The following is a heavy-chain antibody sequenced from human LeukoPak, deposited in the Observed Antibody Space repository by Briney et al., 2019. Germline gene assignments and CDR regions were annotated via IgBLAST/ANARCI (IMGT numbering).Heavy chain of an antibody. CDR3: ARAPHFFDTSGSRYYFDY. V-gene: IGHV4-38-2*02. D-gene: IGHD3-22*01. J-gene: IGHJ4*02. CDR1: GYSISSGYY. CDR2: IFNGGST. Sequence: SETLSLTCTVSGYSISSGYYWGWIRQPPGKGLEWIGTIFNGGSTYYSPSLKSRVTISVDTSKNQFSLNLSSVTAADTAVYYCARAPHFFDTSGSRYYFDYWGQGALVTVSS.